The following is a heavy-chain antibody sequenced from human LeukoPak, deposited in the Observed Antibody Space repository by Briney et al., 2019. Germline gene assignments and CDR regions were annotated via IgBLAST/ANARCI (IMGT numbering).Heavy chain of an antibody. CDR1: GFILRSYS. CDR2: SSSSGNYI. CDR3: ARGQQLDY. D-gene: IGHD6-13*01. V-gene: IGHV3-21*01. Sequence: KTGGSLRPSCAASGFILRSYSMSWVRQAPGMGLEWVAFSSSSGNYIYYADSVKGRFIISRDNAKSSLDLQLNSLRAEDTALYYCARGQQLDYWGQGILVTVSS. J-gene: IGHJ4*02.